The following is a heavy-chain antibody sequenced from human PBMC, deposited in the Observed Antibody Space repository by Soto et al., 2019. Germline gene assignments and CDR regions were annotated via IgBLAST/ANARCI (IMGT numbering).Heavy chain of an antibody. CDR1: GLSLSNDRMG. CDR3: ARMRIAAAGGWTWFDP. Sequence: SGPKMVNTTETLKLTCTVYGLSLSNDRMGVSWIRQPPGKALEWLAHIFSNDEKSYSKSLKSRLTISKDTSKSQVVLTMTNMDPVDTATYYCARMRIAAAGGWTWFDPWGQVTLVTVSS. CDR2: IFSNDEK. V-gene: IGHV2-26*01. D-gene: IGHD6-13*01. J-gene: IGHJ5*02.